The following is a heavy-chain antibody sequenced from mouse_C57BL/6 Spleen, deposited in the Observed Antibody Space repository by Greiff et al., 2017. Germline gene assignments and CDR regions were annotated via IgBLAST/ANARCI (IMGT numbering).Heavy chain of an antibody. Sequence: EVKLQESGPGLVKPSQSLSLTCSVTGYSITSGYYWNWIRQFPGHQLVWMGYISYDGSNNYNPSLKSRITITRDTSKKQLFLKLNSVTTEDTATYDSARAIYYDYEGCAYWGQGTLV. CDR3: ARAIYYDYEGCAY. D-gene: IGHD2-4*01. CDR1: GYSITSGYY. J-gene: IGHJ3*01. V-gene: IGHV3-6*01. CDR2: ISYDGSN.